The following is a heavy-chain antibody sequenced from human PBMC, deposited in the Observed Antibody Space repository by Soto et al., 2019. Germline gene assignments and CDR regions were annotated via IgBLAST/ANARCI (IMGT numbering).Heavy chain of an antibody. Sequence: SETLSLTCTVSGGSISSSSYYWGWIRQPPGKGLEWIGSIYYSGSTYHNPSLKSRVTISVDTSKNQFSLKLSSVTAADTAVYYCARLTSGSPHFDYWGQGTLVTVSS. V-gene: IGHV4-39*01. D-gene: IGHD6-6*01. J-gene: IGHJ4*02. CDR1: GGSISSSSYY. CDR2: IYYSGST. CDR3: ARLTSGSPHFDY.